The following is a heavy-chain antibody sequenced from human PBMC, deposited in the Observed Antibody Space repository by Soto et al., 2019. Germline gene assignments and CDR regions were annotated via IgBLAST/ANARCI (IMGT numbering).Heavy chain of an antibody. Sequence: RGSLRLSCEASGFTFSSYAISWVRPDKGKGLEWVSAISGSGGSTYYADSVKGRFTISRDNSKNTLYLQMNSLRAEDTAVYYCAKDLKQWLVPCYFDYWGQGTLVTVSS. CDR2: ISGSGGST. D-gene: IGHD6-19*01. J-gene: IGHJ4*02. V-gene: IGHV3-23*01. CDR1: GFTFSSYA. CDR3: AKDLKQWLVPCYFDY.